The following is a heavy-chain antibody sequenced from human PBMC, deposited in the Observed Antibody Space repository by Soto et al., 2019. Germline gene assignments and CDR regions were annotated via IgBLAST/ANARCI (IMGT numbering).Heavy chain of an antibody. J-gene: IGHJ3*02. CDR2: IYYSGST. V-gene: IGHV4-31*03. CDR3: ARSILQTPDAFDI. Sequence: QVQLQESGPGLVKPSLTLSLTCTVSGGSISSGGYYWSWIRQHPGKGLEWIGYIYYSGSTYYNPSLKSRVTISVDTSKNQFSLKLSSVTAADTAVYYCARSILQTPDAFDIWGQGTMVTVSS. D-gene: IGHD2-15*01. CDR1: GGSISSGGYY.